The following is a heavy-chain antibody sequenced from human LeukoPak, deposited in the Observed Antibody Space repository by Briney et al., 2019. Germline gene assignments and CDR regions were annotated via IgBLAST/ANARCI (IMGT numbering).Heavy chain of an antibody. Sequence: SVKVSCKASGGTFSSYAISWVRQAPGQGLEWMGRIIPIFGTANYAQKFQGRVTITTDESTSTAYMELSSLRSEDTAVYYCAKDHYYDSRGFDYWGQGTLVTVSS. D-gene: IGHD3-22*01. CDR2: IIPIFGTA. CDR1: GGTFSSYA. J-gene: IGHJ4*02. V-gene: IGHV1-69*05. CDR3: AKDHYYDSRGFDY.